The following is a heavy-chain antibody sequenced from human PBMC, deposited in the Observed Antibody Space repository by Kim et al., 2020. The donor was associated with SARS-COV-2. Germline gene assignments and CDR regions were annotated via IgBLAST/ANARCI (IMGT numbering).Heavy chain of an antibody. Sequence: SETLSLTCAVYGGSFSGYYWSWIRQPPGKGLEWIGEINHSGSTNYNPSLKSRVTISVDTSKNQFSLKLSSVTAADTAVYYCARDGHYYDSSGYLRAFDIWGQGTMVTVSS. CDR3: ARDGHYYDSSGYLRAFDI. V-gene: IGHV4-34*01. D-gene: IGHD3-22*01. CDR2: INHSGST. CDR1: GGSFSGYY. J-gene: IGHJ3*02.